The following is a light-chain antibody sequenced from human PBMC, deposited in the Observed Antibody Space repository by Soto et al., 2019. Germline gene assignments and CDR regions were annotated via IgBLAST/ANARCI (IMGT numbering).Light chain of an antibody. CDR1: SSDIGAYNY. V-gene: IGLV2-14*01. J-gene: IGLJ1*01. Sequence: QSALTQPASVSGSPGQSITISCTGTSSDIGAYNYVSWYQQHPGKDPKLMIYEVTNRPSGISDRFSASRSGNTASLSISGLQAEDEADYFCSSYSSAGAFVFGTGTKLTGL. CDR3: SSYSSAGAFV. CDR2: EVT.